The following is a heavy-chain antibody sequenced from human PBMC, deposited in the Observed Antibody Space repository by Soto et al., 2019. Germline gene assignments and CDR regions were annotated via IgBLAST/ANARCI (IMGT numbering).Heavy chain of an antibody. D-gene: IGHD1-26*01. V-gene: IGHV1-2*02. CDR3: ARTPNNGRAGVYGMDV. Sequence: QVLLVQSGAEVKKPGASVKVSCKASGYTFTDYYIHWVRQAPGQGLEWMGWIDGDSGDTKYAQKFXDXVXMXXDTSINTAYMELSRLTSDDTAVYYCARTPNNGRAGVYGMDVWGQGTTVTVSS. CDR1: GYTFTDYY. CDR2: IDGDSGDT. J-gene: IGHJ6*02.